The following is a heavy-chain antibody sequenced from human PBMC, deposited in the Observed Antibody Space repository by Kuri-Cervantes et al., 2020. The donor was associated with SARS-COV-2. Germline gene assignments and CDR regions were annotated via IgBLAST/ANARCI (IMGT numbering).Heavy chain of an antibody. Sequence: GGSLRLSCAASGFTFSSYSMNWVRQAPGKGLEWVSSISSSSSYIYYADSVKGRFTISTDNAKNSLYLQMNSLRAEDTAVYYCATGVNHGGLTIFGVIIPPFDYWGQGTLVTVSS. D-gene: IGHD3-3*01. V-gene: IGHV3-21*01. CDR3: ATGVNHGGLTIFGVIIPPFDY. CDR1: GFTFSSYS. CDR2: ISSSSSYI. J-gene: IGHJ4*02.